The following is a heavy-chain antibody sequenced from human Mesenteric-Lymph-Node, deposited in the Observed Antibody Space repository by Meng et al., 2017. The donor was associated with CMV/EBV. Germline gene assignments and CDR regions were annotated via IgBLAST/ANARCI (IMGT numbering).Heavy chain of an antibody. CDR2: IRNKVYGGTA. V-gene: IGHV3-49*04. Sequence: GGSLRLSCTASGFTFGDYAMSWVRQAPGKGLEWVGFIRNKVYGGTAEYAASVKGRFTISRDDSKSIAYLQMNSLKTEDTAVYYCTRDRESTYCGGDCYGYWGQGTLVTVPS. CDR3: TRDRESTYCGGDCYGY. D-gene: IGHD2-21*01. CDR1: GFTFGDYA. J-gene: IGHJ4*02.